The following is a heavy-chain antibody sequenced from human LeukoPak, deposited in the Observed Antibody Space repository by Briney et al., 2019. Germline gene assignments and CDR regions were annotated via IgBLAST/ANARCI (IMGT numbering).Heavy chain of an antibody. CDR2: ISYDGSNK. CDR1: GFTFSGSA. V-gene: IGHV3-30-3*01. J-gene: IGHJ4*02. Sequence: GGSLRLSCAASGFTFSGSAMHWVRQAPGKGLEWVAVISYDGSNKYYADSVKGRFTISRDNSKNTLYLQMNSLRAEDTAVYYCARDDEGAGFDYWGQGTLVTVSS. CDR3: ARDDEGAGFDY.